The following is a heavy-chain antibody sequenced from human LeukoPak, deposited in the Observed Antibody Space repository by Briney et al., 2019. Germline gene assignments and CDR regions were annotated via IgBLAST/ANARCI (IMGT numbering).Heavy chain of an antibody. J-gene: IGHJ2*01. Sequence: PGGSRRLSCSASGFSFSSYEMNWVRQAPGKGLEWIYYADSVKGRFTISRDNAKNSLYLQLNSLRAEDTAVYYCAGSDTIGYLPREWDYWYFDRWGRGTLVTVSS. CDR3: AGSDTIGYLPREWDYWYFDR. V-gene: IGHV3-48*03. D-gene: IGHD3-22*01. CDR1: GFSFSSYE.